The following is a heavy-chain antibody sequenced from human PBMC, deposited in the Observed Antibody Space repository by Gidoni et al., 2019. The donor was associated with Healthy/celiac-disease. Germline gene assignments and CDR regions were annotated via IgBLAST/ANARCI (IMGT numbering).Heavy chain of an antibody. D-gene: IGHD1-26*01. J-gene: IGHJ4*02. Sequence: EVQLVESGGGLIQPGGSLRLFCVASGFTASNNYMSWVRQAPGKGLEWVSIIYSGGSTYYADSVKGRFTVSRDNSKNTLYLLMNSLRAEDTAVYYCARVGLSGIYYGHFDYWGQGTLVTVSS. CDR1: GFTASNNY. CDR3: ARVGLSGIYYGHFDY. V-gene: IGHV3-53*01. CDR2: IYSGGST.